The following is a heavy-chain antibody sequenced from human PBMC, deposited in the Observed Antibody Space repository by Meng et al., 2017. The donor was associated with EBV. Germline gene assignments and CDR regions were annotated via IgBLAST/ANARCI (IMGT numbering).Heavy chain of an antibody. CDR2: ISAYNGNT. Sequence: VQLGQSGESGKKPVGSVEVSCKASGYTFTSYGISWVRQAPGQGLEWMGWISAYNGNTNYAQKLQGIVTMTTDTSTSTAYMELRSLRSDDTAVYYCARVRTFGGVIPPDYWGQGTLVTVSS. D-gene: IGHD3-16*02. CDR3: ARVRTFGGVIPPDY. V-gene: IGHV1-18*01. J-gene: IGHJ4*02. CDR1: GYTFTSYG.